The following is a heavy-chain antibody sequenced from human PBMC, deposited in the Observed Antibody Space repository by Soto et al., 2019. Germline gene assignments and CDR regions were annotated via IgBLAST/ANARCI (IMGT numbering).Heavy chain of an antibody. V-gene: IGHV1-18*01. CDR3: ARFSGGSYNTYYFYYGMDV. D-gene: IGHD2-15*01. CDR1: ADTFTSYG. J-gene: IGHJ6*02. CDR2: ISAYNGNT. Sequence: ASVKVSCKAPADTFTSYGISWVRQAPGQGLDWMGWISAYNGNTKYAQDLQGRVTMTTDTSTSTAYMELRSLRSDDTAVYYCARFSGGSYNTYYFYYGMDVWGQGTTVTVSS.